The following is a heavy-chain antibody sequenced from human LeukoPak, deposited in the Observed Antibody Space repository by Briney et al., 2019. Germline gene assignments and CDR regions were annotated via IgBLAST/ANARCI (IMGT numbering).Heavy chain of an antibody. CDR2: INPNSGGT. CDR3: ARDPTHDYGNY. D-gene: IGHD4-17*01. J-gene: IGHJ4*02. V-gene: IGHV1-2*02. Sequence: ASVKVSCKASGYTFTCYYMHWVRQAPGQGLEWMGWINPNSGGTNYAQKFQGRVTMIRDTSISTAYMELSRLRSGDTAVYYCARDPTHDYGNYWGQRTLVTVSS. CDR1: GYTFTCYY.